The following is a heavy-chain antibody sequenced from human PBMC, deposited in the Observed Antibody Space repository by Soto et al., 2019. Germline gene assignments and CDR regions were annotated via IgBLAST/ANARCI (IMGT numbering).Heavy chain of an antibody. CDR2: ISYDGSNK. V-gene: IGHV3-30-3*01. CDR1: GFTFSNYA. J-gene: IGHJ4*02. Sequence: QVQLVESGGGVVQPGRSLRLSCAASGFTFSNYAMHWVRQAPGKGLEWVAVISYDGSNKYYADSVKGRFTISRDNSKNTVYLQMNSLRAEDTAVYYCAGERSHSSSAYFDYWGQGTVVTVSS. D-gene: IGHD3-16*02. CDR3: AGERSHSSSAYFDY.